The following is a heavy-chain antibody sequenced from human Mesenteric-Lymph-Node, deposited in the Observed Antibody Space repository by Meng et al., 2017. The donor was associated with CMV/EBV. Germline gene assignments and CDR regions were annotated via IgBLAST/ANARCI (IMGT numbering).Heavy chain of an antibody. CDR2: INPSGGST. D-gene: IGHD3-10*01. CDR1: GYTFTSYY. J-gene: IGHJ6*02. CDR3: AREGVGITYGMDV. V-gene: IGHV1-46*01. Sequence: ASVKVSCKASGYTFTSYYMHWVRQAPGQGLEWMGIINPSGGSTSYAQKFQGRVTMTRDTSTSTVYMELSSLRSEDTAVYYRAREGVGITYGMDVWGQGTTVTVSS.